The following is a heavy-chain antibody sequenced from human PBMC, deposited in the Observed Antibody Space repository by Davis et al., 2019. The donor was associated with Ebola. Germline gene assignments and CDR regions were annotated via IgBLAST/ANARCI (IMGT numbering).Heavy chain of an antibody. V-gene: IGHV1-18*01. CDR2: ISAYNGNT. Sequence: ASVKVSCKASGYTFTSYGISWVRQAPGQGLEWMGWISAYNGNTHYAQNFQGRVTMTTEKSTSTAYMELRSLTADDTAVYYCARHDSSGYDAFDIWGQGTMVTVSS. D-gene: IGHD3-22*01. J-gene: IGHJ3*02. CDR3: ARHDSSGYDAFDI. CDR1: GYTFTSYG.